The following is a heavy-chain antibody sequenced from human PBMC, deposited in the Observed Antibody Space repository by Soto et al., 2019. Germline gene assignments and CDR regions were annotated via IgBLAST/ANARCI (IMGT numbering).Heavy chain of an antibody. CDR2: ISYDGSNK. CDR1: GFIFSSYA. J-gene: IGHJ1*01. Sequence: QVQLVASGGGVVQPGRSLILSCAASGFIFSSYAMYWVRQAPGKGLERVAVISYDGSNKYYADSVKGRFTISRDNSKKALYLQMTSLRTDNTAVYYCAGPLGPVVVTAPFQHWGQGNLFMFSS. D-gene: IGHD2-21*02. V-gene: IGHV3-30-3*01. CDR3: AGPLGPVVVTAPFQH.